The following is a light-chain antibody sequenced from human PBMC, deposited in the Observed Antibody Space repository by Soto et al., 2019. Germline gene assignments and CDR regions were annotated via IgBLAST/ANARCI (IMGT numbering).Light chain of an antibody. J-gene: IGKJ2*01. V-gene: IGKV3-20*01. CDR2: GAS. CDR3: QQYGSSPYT. CDR1: QSVSSSY. Sequence: EIVLTQSPGTLSLSPGERATLSCRASQSVSSSYLAWYQQKTGQAPRLLIYGASSMATGIPDSFSGSGSGTDFTLTISRLEPEDFAVYYCQQYGSSPYTFGQGTELEIK.